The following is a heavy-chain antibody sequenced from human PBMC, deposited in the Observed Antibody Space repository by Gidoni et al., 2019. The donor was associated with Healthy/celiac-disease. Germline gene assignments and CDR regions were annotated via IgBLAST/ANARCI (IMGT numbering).Heavy chain of an antibody. J-gene: IGHJ5*02. V-gene: IGHV3-48*04. Sequence: EVQLVESGGGLVQPGGSLRLSCAASGFTFSSYSMNWVRPAPGKGLEWVSYISSSSSTIYYADSVKGRFTISRDNAKNSLYLQMNSLRAEDTAVYYCARDSSAALPYDILTGYYNGGWFDPWGQGTLVTVSS. CDR3: ARDSSAALPYDILTGYYNGGWFDP. D-gene: IGHD3-9*01. CDR2: ISSSSSTI. CDR1: GFTFSSYS.